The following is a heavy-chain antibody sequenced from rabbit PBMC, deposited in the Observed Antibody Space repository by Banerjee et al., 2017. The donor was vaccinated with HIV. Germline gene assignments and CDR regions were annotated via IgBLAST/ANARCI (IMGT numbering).Heavy chain of an antibody. J-gene: IGHJ2*01. D-gene: IGHD4-2*01. CDR2: INTISGDT. Sequence: QEQLEESGGDLVKPEGSLTLTCTASGFSFSNGYVMCWVRQAPGKGLEWIACINTISGDTVYATWATGRFTISKTSSTTVTLQMTSLTAADTATYFCARRYGGDGSAFDPWGQGTLVTVS. CDR3: ARRYGGDGSAFDP. V-gene: IGHV1S45*01. CDR1: GFSFSNGYV.